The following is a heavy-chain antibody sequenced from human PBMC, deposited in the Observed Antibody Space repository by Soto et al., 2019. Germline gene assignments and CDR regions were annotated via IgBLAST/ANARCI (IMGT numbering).Heavy chain of an antibody. V-gene: IGHV2-26*01. J-gene: IGHJ4*02. D-gene: IGHD6-13*01. CDR2: IFSNDEK. Sequence: SGPTLVNPTETLTLTCTVSGFSLSNAGLGVSWIRQPPGKALEWLAHIFSNDEKYYSTSLKTRLTISKDTSKNQVVLTMTNMDPIDTATYYCARDRGSSSWYDYWGQGTLVTVSS. CDR3: ARDRGSSSWYDY. CDR1: GFSLSNAGLG.